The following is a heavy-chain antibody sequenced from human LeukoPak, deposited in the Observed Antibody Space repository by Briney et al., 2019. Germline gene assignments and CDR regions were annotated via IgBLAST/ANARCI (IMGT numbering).Heavy chain of an antibody. J-gene: IGHJ4*02. D-gene: IGHD5-18*01. CDR3: ARGGQVWLEGGY. V-gene: IGHV1-69*04. CDR2: IIPILGIA. Sequence: SVKVSCKASGGTFSSYAISWVRQAPGQGLEWMGRIIPILGIANYAQKFQGRVTITADKSTSTAYMELSSLRSEDTAVYYCARGGQVWLEGGYWGQGTLVTVSS. CDR1: GGTFSSYA.